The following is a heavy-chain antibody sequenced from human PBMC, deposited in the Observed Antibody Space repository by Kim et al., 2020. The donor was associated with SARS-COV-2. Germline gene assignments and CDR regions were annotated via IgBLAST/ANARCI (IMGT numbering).Heavy chain of an antibody. Sequence: GGSLRLSCAASGFTFSSYAMSWVRQAPGKGLEWVSVIYSGGSSTYYADSVKGRFTISRDNSKNTLHLQMNSLRAEDTAVYYCAKGPRGYDILTAYYYYGMDVWGQGTPVTVSS. CDR3: AKGPRGYDILTAYYYYGMDV. V-gene: IGHV3-23*03. D-gene: IGHD3-9*01. CDR2: IYSGGSST. J-gene: IGHJ6*02. CDR1: GFTFSSYA.